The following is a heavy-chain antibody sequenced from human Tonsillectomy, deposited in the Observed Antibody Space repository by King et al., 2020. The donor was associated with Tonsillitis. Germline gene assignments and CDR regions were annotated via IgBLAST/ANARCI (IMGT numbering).Heavy chain of an antibody. CDR3: AREIGYCGGGSCYFGAFDI. J-gene: IGHJ3*02. CDR2: IYYSGST. D-gene: IGHD2-15*01. Sequence: QLQESGPRLVKASETLSLTCTLSGGSISSYYWSWIRQPPGKGLEWIGYIYYSGSTKYNPSLKSRVTISVDTSKNRFFLKLSSVTAADTAVYYCAREIGYCGGGSCYFGAFDIWGQGTMVTVSS. CDR1: GGSISSYY. V-gene: IGHV4-59*01.